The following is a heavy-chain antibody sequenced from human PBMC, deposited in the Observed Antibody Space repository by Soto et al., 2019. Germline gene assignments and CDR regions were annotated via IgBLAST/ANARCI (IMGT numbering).Heavy chain of an antibody. J-gene: IGHJ5*02. Sequence: SETLFLTCAVYGGSFRGYYWSWIRQPPGKGLEWIGEINHSGSTNYNPSLKSRVTISVDTSKNQFSLKLSSVTAADTAVYYSARAFMLVDNWFDPWGQGTLVPVSS. V-gene: IGHV4-34*01. CDR1: GGSFRGYY. CDR2: INHSGST. CDR3: ARAFMLVDNWFDP. D-gene: IGHD2-15*01.